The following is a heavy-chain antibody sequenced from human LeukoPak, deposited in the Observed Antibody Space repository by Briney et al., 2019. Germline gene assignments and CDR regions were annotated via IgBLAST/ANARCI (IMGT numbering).Heavy chain of an antibody. J-gene: IGHJ4*02. Sequence: ASVKVSCKASGYTFTDYYMHWVRQAPGQGLEWMGWINPNSGGTNYAQKFQGRVTMTRDTSISTAYMELSRLKSDDTAVYYCARGYCSSTSCPKGGVDYWGQGTLVTVSS. CDR3: ARGYCSSTSCPKGGVDY. D-gene: IGHD2-2*01. CDR1: GYTFTDYY. V-gene: IGHV1-2*02. CDR2: INPNSGGT.